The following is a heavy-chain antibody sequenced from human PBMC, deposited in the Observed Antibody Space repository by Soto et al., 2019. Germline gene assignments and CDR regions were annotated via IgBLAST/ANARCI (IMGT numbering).Heavy chain of an antibody. D-gene: IGHD3-22*01. J-gene: IGHJ4*02. CDR2: ISSSSSTM. V-gene: IGHV3-48*02. Sequence: SLRLSCAASGFAFSSYSMNWVRQAPGKGLEWVSYISSSSSTMYYADSVKGRFTISRDNAKNSLYLQMNSLRDEDTAVYYCARAYYDSSGYYRYFDYWGQGTLVTVSS. CDR3: ARAYYDSSGYYRYFDY. CDR1: GFAFSSYS.